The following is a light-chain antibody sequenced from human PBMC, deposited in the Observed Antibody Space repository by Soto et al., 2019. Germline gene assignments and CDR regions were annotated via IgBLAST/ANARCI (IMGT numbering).Light chain of an antibody. J-gene: IGLJ1*01. Sequence: NFMLTQPHSVSESPGKTVTISCTGSSGSIASNYVQWYQQRPGSAPTTVIYEDNQRPSGVPDRFSGSKSGTSATLGITGFQTGDEADYYCGSWDSSLSAYVFATGTKVTVL. V-gene: IGLV6-57*02. CDR1: SGSIASNY. CDR2: EDN. CDR3: GSWDSSLSAYV.